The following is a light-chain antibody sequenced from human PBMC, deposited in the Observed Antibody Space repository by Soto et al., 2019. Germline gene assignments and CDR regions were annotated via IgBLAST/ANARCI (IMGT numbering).Light chain of an antibody. V-gene: IGKV3-15*01. CDR1: QSVSST. CDR3: QQYYSWPRT. J-gene: IGKJ1*01. Sequence: EILMTQSPATLSVSPGERATLSCRASQSVSSTLAWHQQKPGQAPRLLIYGASTRATDIPARFSGSGSGTEFTLTISSLQSEDFAVYYCQQYYSWPRTFGQGTKVEIK. CDR2: GAS.